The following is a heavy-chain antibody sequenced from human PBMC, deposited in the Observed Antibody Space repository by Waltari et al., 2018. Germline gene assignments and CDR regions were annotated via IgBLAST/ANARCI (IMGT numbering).Heavy chain of an antibody. CDR3: ARGYDHITAAGTGFDY. V-gene: IGHV1-69*01. CDR1: GGPFSSYA. Sequence: QVQLVQSGAEVKKPGSSVKVSCKASGGPFSSYAISWVRQAPGQGLEWMGGIVPIFGTANYAQKFQGRVTITADESTSTAYMELSSLRSEDTAVYYCARGYDHITAAGTGFDYWGQGTLVTVSS. CDR2: IVPIFGTA. D-gene: IGHD6-13*01. J-gene: IGHJ4*02.